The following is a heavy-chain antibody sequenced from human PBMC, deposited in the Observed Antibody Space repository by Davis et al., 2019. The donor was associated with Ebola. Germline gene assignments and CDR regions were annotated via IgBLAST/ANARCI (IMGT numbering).Heavy chain of an antibody. CDR3: ARGGSTSPFDY. CDR1: NGAISSGDYY. J-gene: IGHJ4*02. D-gene: IGHD2-2*01. Sequence: PGGSLRLSCTVSNGAISSGDYYWTWLRQSPGKGLEWIASIWYRGETYYNPSLQSRVTISRDTSNNQFSLTLTSVTAADTAVYFCARGGSTSPFDYWGQGTLVTVSS. V-gene: IGHV4-39*07. CDR2: IWYRGET.